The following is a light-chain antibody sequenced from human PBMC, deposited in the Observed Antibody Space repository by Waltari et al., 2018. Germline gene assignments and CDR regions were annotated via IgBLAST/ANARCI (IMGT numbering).Light chain of an antibody. CDR1: ALPKKY. Sequence: SYELTQPPSVSVSPGQTARITCSGDALPKKYAFWYQQKSGQAPVLIIYDDNKRPSGIPGRCGGSSSGTMATLTISGAQVEDEADYYGYSTDSTGNHVVFGGGTKLTVL. CDR2: DDN. CDR3: YSTDSTGNHVV. V-gene: IGLV3-10*01. J-gene: IGLJ2*01.